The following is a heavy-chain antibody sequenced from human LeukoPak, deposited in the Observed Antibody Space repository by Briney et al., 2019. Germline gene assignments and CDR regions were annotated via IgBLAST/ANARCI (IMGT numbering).Heavy chain of an antibody. CDR3: ARTILGYGSGSHYNDY. J-gene: IGHJ4*02. D-gene: IGHD3-10*01. CDR2: INPNSGGT. V-gene: IGHV1-2*02. CDR1: GYTFTCYY. Sequence: ASVKVSCKASGYTFTCYYIHWVRQAPGQGLEWMGWINPNSGGTNYAQKFQGRVTMTRYTSISTAYMELSRLRSDDTAVYYCARTILGYGSGSHYNDYLGQGTLVTVSS.